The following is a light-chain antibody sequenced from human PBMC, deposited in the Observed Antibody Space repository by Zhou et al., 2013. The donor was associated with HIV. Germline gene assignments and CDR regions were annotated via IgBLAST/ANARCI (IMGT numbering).Light chain of an antibody. CDR1: QSLRHRNGNNY. V-gene: IGKV2-28*01. J-gene: IGKJ2*01. CDR3: MQSLQTPYT. CDR2: LGS. Sequence: DIVMTQSPLSLPVTPGEPASISCRSSQSLRHRNGNNYLDWFLQKPGQSPQLLIFLGSNRASGVPDRFSGSGSGTDFTLKISRVEAEDVGVYYCMQSLQTPYTFGQGTKLGDQT.